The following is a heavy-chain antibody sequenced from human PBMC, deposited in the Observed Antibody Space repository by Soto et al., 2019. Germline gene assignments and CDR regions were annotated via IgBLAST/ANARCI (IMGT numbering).Heavy chain of an antibody. CDR3: AREGTDYGGYYYYGMDV. CDR1: GGTFSSYA. V-gene: IGHV1-69*12. CDR2: IIPIFGTA. Sequence: QVQLVQSGAEVKKPGSSVKVSCKASGGTFSSYAISWVRQAPGQGLEWMGGIIPIFGTANYAQKFQGRVTITADESTSTAYMELSSLRPEDTAVYYCAREGTDYGGYYYYGMDVWGQGTTVTVSS. D-gene: IGHD4-17*01. J-gene: IGHJ6*02.